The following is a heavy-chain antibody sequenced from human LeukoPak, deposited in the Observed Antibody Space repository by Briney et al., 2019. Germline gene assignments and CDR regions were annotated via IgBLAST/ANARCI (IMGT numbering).Heavy chain of an antibody. CDR2: INHSGST. Sequence: SETLSLTCAVYGGSFSGYYWSWIRQPPGKGLEWIGEINHSGSTNYNPSLKSRVTISVDTSKNQFSLKLSSVTAADTAVYYCARQDYGDYSFRSGGQGTLVTVSS. V-gene: IGHV4-34*01. CDR3: ARQDYGDYSFRS. J-gene: IGHJ4*02. CDR1: GGSFSGYY. D-gene: IGHD4-17*01.